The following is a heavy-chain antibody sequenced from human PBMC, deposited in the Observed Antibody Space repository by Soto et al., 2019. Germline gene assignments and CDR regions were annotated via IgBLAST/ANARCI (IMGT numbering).Heavy chain of an antibody. CDR3: ARDRSDDLWEYYYYGMDV. V-gene: IGHV6-1*01. CDR1: GDSVSTNTAT. J-gene: IGHJ6*02. D-gene: IGHD3-3*01. Sequence: PSQTLSLTCAISGDSVSTNTATWDWIRQSPSRGLEWLGRTYYRSKWETDYAVSVKGRITINPDTSNNQFSLQLNSVTPDDTAVYYCARDRSDDLWEYYYYGMDVWGQGTTVTVSS. CDR2: TYYRSKWET.